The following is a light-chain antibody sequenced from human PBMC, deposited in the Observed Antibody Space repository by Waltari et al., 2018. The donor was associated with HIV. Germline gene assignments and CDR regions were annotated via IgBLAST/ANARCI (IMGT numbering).Light chain of an antibody. CDR1: ASDIGRYNY. V-gene: IGLV2-14*03. CDR3: ASYTVNSTGV. J-gene: IGLJ1*01. Sequence: QSALSQPASVSVSPGQSVAISCSGSASDIGRYNYVSWYQQHPDRAPTLILFDVNNRPSGISDRFSGSKSGTTASLTISTVRTDDEADYYCASYTVNSTGVFGTGTKLSVL. CDR2: DVN.